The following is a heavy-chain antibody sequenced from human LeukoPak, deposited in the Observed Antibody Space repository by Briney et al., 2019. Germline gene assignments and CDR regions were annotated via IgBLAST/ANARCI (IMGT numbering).Heavy chain of an antibody. V-gene: IGHV3-21*01. Sequence: PGGSLRLSCAASGFTFSSYSMNWVRQAPGKGLEWVSSISSSSSYIYYADSVKGRFTISRDNAKNSLYLQMNSLRAEDTAVYYCARDQGDTSVDFDYWGQGTLVTVSS. CDR1: GFTFSSYS. D-gene: IGHD1-26*01. CDR3: ARDQGDTSVDFDY. J-gene: IGHJ4*02. CDR2: ISSSSSYI.